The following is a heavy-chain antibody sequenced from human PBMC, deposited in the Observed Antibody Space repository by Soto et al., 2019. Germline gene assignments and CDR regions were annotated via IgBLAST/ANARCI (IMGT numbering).Heavy chain of an antibody. CDR1: GFTFSSYG. D-gene: IGHD5-18*01. CDR2: IWYDGSNK. Sequence: QVQLVESGGDVVQPGRSLRLSCAASGFTFSSYGMHWVRQAPGKGLEWVAVIWYDGSNKYYADSVKGRFTISRDNSKNTLYLQMNSLRAEDTAVYYCARDPRYGYYFDYWGQGTLVTVSS. J-gene: IGHJ4*02. CDR3: ARDPRYGYYFDY. V-gene: IGHV3-33*01.